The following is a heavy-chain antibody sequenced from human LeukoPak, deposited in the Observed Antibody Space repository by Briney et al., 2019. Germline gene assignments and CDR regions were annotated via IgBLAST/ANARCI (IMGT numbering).Heavy chain of an antibody. CDR2: FDPEDGET. Sequence: ASVKVSCKVSVYTLTELSMHWVGQAPGKGREWMGGFDPEDGETIYAQKFQGRVTMTEDTSTDTAYMELSSLRSEDTAVYYCATAALSEWLGDAFDIWGQGTMVTVSS. J-gene: IGHJ3*02. CDR3: ATAALSEWLGDAFDI. V-gene: IGHV1-24*01. D-gene: IGHD3-3*01. CDR1: VYTLTELS.